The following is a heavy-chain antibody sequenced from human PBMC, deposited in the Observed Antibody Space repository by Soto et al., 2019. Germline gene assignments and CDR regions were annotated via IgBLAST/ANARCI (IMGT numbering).Heavy chain of an antibody. CDR3: ARLGIAAAEAYGLDV. CDR2: IDPSDSYT. V-gene: IGHV5-10-1*01. D-gene: IGHD6-13*01. J-gene: IGHJ6*02. CDR1: GYSFTSYW. Sequence: EVQLVQSGAEVKKPGESLRISCKGSGYSFTSYWISWVRQMPGKGLEWMGRIDPSDSYTNYSPSFQGHVTISADKSISTAYLQWSSLQASDTAMYYCARLGIAAAEAYGLDVWGQGTTVTVSS.